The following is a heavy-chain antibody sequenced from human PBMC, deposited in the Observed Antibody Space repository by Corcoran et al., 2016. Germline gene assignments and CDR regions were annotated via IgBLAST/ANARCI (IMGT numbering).Heavy chain of an antibody. D-gene: IGHD3-10*01. CDR3: ARDLTRRGQVGI. Sequence: EVQLVESGGGLVKPGGSLRLSCAASGFTFSSYSMNWVRQAPGKGLEWVSSISSSSSYIYYADSVKGRFTISRDNAKNSLYLQMNSLRAEDTAVYYCARDLTRRGQVGIWGQGTMVTVSS. J-gene: IGHJ3*02. CDR1: GFTFSSYS. CDR2: ISSSSSYI. V-gene: IGHV3-21*01.